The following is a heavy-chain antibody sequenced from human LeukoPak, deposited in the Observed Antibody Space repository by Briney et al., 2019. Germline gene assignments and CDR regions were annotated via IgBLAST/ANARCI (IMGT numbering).Heavy chain of an antibody. CDR2: FDPEGGET. D-gene: IGHD4-23*01. Sequence: ASVKVSCKVSGYTLTELSMHWVRQAPGKGLEWMGGFDPEGGETIYAQKFQGRVTMTEDTSTDTAYMELSSLRSEDTAVYYCATGVQTTVVTGGGAFDIWGQGTMVTVSS. V-gene: IGHV1-24*01. CDR3: ATGVQTTVVTGGGAFDI. J-gene: IGHJ3*02. CDR1: GYTLTELS.